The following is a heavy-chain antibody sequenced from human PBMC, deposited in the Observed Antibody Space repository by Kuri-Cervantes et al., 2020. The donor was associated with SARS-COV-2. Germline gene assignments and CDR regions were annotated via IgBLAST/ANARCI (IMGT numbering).Heavy chain of an antibody. CDR1: GFTFSSYG. J-gene: IGHJ4*02. CDR3: AKHPLSNPAYFEY. D-gene: IGHD4-11*01. CDR2: IWYDGSNK. Sequence: GGSLRLSCAASGFTFSSYGMHWVRQAPGKGLEWVAVIWYDGSNKYYADSVKGHFTISRDNFKNTVFLQTNSLRDDDTAIYFCAKHPLSNPAYFEYWGQGALVTVSS. V-gene: IGHV3-33*03.